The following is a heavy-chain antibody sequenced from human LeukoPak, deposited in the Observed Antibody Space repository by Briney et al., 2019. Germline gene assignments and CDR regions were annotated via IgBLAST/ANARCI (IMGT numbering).Heavy chain of an antibody. CDR1: GYTLTELS. D-gene: IGHD3-10*01. Sequence: ASVKVSCKVSGYTLTELSMHWVRQAPGKGLEWMGGFDPEDGETIYAQKFQGRVTMTEDTSTDTAYMGLSSLRSEDTAVYYCATTPRGSNWFDPWGQGTLVTVSS. CDR2: FDPEDGET. J-gene: IGHJ5*02. V-gene: IGHV1-24*01. CDR3: ATTPRGSNWFDP.